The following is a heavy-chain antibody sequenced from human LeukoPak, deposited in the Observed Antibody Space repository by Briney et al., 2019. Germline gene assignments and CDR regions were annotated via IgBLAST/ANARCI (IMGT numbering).Heavy chain of an antibody. CDR2: IYTSGST. CDR3: ARATIFGVVILD. V-gene: IGHV4-61*02. J-gene: IGHJ3*01. CDR1: GGSISSGSYY. Sequence: PSETLSLTXTVSGGSISSGSYYWSRIRQPAGKGLEWIGRIYTSGSTNYSPSLKSRVTISVDTSKNQFSLKLSSVTAADTAVYSCARATIFGVVILDWGQGTMVTVSS. D-gene: IGHD3-3*01.